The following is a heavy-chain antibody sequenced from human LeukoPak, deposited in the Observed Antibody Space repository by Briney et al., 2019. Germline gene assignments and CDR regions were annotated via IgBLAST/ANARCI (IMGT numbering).Heavy chain of an antibody. CDR1: GASFSGYY. CDR3: ARGWEVRGVLMDV. V-gene: IGHV4-34*01. Sequence: SETLSLTCAVYGASFSGYYWSWIRHPPGKGLEWIGEINHSGSTNYNASLKSRVTISVDTSKNQLSLELSSVTAADTAVYYCARGWEVRGVLMDVWVKGTTVTDSP. J-gene: IGHJ6*04. D-gene: IGHD3-10*01. CDR2: INHSGST.